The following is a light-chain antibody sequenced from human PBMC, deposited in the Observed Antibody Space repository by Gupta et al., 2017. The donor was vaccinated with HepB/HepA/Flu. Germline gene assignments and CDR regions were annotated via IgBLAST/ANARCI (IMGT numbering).Light chain of an antibody. CDR1: QSLLHSKGNNY. Sequence: DLVWPRSPLSRPVTPGVPASMSCWSSQSLLHSKGNNYLDWYLEKPGQTPHHLIYLGSNRASGVPDTFTGSRSVTDFRFKTRRRVTKDVGINSCMEAPQSRTFGQGTRLEIK. J-gene: IGKJ5*01. CDR3: MEAPQSRT. CDR2: LGS. V-gene: IGKV2-28*01.